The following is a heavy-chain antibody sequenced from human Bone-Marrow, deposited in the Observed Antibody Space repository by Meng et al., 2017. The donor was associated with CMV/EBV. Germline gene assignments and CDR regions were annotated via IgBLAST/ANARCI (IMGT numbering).Heavy chain of an antibody. D-gene: IGHD2-15*01. CDR1: GGSISSGDYY. J-gene: IGHJ5*02. Sequence: SETLSLTCTVSGGSISSGDYYWSWIRQPPGKGLEWIGYIYYSGSTYYNPSLKSRVTISVDTSKNQFSLKLSSVTAADTAVYYCARTNSCLGGSCYSGLDPWGQGTLVTVYS. CDR2: IYYSGST. CDR3: ARTNSCLGGSCYSGLDP. V-gene: IGHV4-30-4*08.